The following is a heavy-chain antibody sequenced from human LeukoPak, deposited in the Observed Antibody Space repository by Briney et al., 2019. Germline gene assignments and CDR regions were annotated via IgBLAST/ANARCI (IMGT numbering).Heavy chain of an antibody. D-gene: IGHD4-17*01. V-gene: IGHV4-34*01. J-gene: IGHJ5*02. CDR2: INHSGST. Sequence: NPSETLSLTCAVYGGSFSGYYWSWIRQPPGKGLEWIGEINHSGSTNYNPSLKSRVTISVDTSKNQFSLKLSSVTAADTAVYCCARVFKRYGDYGSDPWGQGTLVTVSS. CDR1: GGSFSGYY. CDR3: ARVFKRYGDYGSDP.